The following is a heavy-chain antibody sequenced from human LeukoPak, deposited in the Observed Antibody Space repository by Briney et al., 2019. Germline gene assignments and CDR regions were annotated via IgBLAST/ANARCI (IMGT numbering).Heavy chain of an antibody. CDR1: SGSIINSDLY. CDR3: AGGIGTTVRGYFDF. J-gene: IGHJ4*02. V-gene: IGHV4-30-2*06. CDR2: IYHSTNT. Sequence: SETLSLTCTVSSGSIINSDLYWSWIRQSPGKGLEWIGYIYHSTNTYYNPSLKSRVTMSVDSSKNQFSLRLTSVTAADTAVYYCAGGIGTTVRGYFDFWGQGTRSPSPQ. D-gene: IGHD4-11*01.